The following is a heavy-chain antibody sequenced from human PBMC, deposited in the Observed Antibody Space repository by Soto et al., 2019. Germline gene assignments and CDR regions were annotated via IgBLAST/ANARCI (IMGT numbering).Heavy chain of an antibody. V-gene: IGHV4-59*01. CDR2: IYYSGST. CDR1: RGSISTYY. CDR3: ATARGYSSSWYGGVGYFDY. D-gene: IGHD6-13*01. J-gene: IGHJ4*02. Sequence: SETLSLTCTVSRGSISTYYLSWIRQPPGKGLEWIGYIYYSGSTNYNPSLKSRVTISVDTSKNQFSLKLSSVTAADTAVYYCATARGYSSSWYGGVGYFDYWGQGALVTVSS.